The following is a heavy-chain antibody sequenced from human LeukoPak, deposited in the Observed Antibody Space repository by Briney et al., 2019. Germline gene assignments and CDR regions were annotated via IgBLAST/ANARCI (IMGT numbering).Heavy chain of an antibody. CDR1: GYTFTGYY. Sequence: ASVKVSCKASGYTFTGYYMHWVRQAPGQGLEWMGWINPNSGGTNYAQKFQGRVTMTRDTSISTAYMELSRLRSDDTAVYYCARASGYDFTSYYMDVWGKGTTVTVSS. CDR2: INPNSGGT. J-gene: IGHJ6*03. D-gene: IGHD5-12*01. CDR3: ARASGYDFTSYYMDV. V-gene: IGHV1-2*02.